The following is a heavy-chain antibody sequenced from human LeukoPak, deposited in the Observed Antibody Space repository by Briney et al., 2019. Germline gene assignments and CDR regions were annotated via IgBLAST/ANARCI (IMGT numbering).Heavy chain of an antibody. J-gene: IGHJ4*02. CDR3: ARIPYCSGGSCYSVDS. CDR2: ISAYNGNT. CDR1: GYTFTSYG. D-gene: IGHD2-15*01. V-gene: IGHV1-18*01. Sequence: ASVKVSCKASGYTFTSYGISWVRQAPGQGLEWMGWISAYNGNTNYAQKLQGRVTMSTDTSTSTGYMELRSLRSDDTAVYYCARIPYCSGGSCYSVDSWGQGTQVTVSS.